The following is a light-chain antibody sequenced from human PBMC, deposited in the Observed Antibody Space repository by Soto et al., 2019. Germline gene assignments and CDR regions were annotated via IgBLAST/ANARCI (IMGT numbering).Light chain of an antibody. CDR2: DTT. CDR3: QQRGNWPVT. CDR1: PSVSNS. Sequence: ESVLTQSPATLSLSPGERATLSCRASPSVSNSLAWYQHKPGQAPRLLIFDTTNRATGTPTRFSGSGSGTDFTLTISRLEPEDFAVYYCQQRGNWPVTFGGGTKVEI. V-gene: IGKV3-11*01. J-gene: IGKJ4*01.